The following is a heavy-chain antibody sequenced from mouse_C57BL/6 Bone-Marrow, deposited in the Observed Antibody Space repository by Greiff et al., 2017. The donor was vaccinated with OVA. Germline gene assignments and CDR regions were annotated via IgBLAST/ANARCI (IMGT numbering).Heavy chain of an antibody. CDR1: GYTFTSYA. V-gene: IGHV1-81*01. J-gene: IGHJ1*03. D-gene: IGHD2-5*01. Sequence: VQLQESGAELARPGASVKLSCKASGYTFTSYAISWVQQSTGQGLEWIGEINHGSGNTYYNEKFKGQATLTADKSSSTAYMELRSLTSEDSAFYFCARESKHSYVDVWGRGTTVTVSS. CDR3: ARESKHSYVDV. CDR2: INHGSGNT.